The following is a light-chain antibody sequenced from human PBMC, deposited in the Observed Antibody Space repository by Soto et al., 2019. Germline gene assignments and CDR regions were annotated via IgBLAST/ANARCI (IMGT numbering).Light chain of an antibody. V-gene: IGKV3-11*01. CDR3: QQRAN. Sequence: EIVLTQSPATLPLSPGERATLSCRASQSVSRYLAWYQQRPGQAPRLLIHGTSNRATGIPARFSGGVSGTDFTLTISSPEPEGFAVYYCQQRANFGQGTRLEI. CDR2: GTS. J-gene: IGKJ5*01. CDR1: QSVSRY.